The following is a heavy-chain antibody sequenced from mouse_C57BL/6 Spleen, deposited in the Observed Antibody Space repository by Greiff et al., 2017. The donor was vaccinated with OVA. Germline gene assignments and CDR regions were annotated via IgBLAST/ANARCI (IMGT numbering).Heavy chain of an antibody. CDR1: GFTFSSYA. J-gene: IGHJ1*03. CDR3: ARYDGDSNWYFDV. CDR2: ISDGGSYT. Sequence: EVKVVESGGGLVKPGGSLKLSCAASGFTFSSYAMSWVRQTPEKRLEWVATISDGGSYTYYPDNVKGRFTISRDNAKNNLYLQMSHLKSEDTAMYYCARYDGDSNWYFDVWGTGTTVTVSS. V-gene: IGHV5-4*03. D-gene: IGHD2-3*01.